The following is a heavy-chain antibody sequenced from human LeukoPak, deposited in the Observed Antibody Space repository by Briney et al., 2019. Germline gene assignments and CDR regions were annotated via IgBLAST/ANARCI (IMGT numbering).Heavy chain of an antibody. J-gene: IGHJ4*02. CDR1: GGSISSYY. CDR3: AKGSTTYYYGSGSDY. V-gene: IGHV4-4*07. CDR2: IYTSGST. Sequence: ASETLSLTCTVSGGSISSYYWSWIRQPAGKGLEWIGRIYTSGSTNYNPSLKSRVTMSVDTSKNQFSLKLSSVTAADTAVYYCAKGSTTYYYGSGSDYWGQGTLVTVSS. D-gene: IGHD3-10*01.